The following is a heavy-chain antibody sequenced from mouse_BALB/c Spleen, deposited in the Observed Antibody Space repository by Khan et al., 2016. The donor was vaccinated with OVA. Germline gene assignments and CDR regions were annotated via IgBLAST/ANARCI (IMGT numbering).Heavy chain of an antibody. CDR3: VRGGKFAY. CDR2: ISTNYGAA. J-gene: IGHJ3*01. CDR1: GYTFTDYA. D-gene: IGHD1-1*02. Sequence: QVQLQQSGAELVRPGVSVKISCRASGYTFTDYAMHWVKQRHAKSLEWIGVISTNYGAADYNQKFQGKASMTVDRSSSTVYMELARLTSEDSAIYDCVRGGKFAYWGQGTLVTVSA. V-gene: IGHV1S137*01.